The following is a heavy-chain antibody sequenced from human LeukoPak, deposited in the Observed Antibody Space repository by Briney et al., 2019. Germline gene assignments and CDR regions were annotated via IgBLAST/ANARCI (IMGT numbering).Heavy chain of an antibody. D-gene: IGHD3-16*02. V-gene: IGHV3-11*04. CDR2: ISSSGSTI. Sequence: PGGSLRLSCAASGFTFSDYYMSWIRQAPGKGLVWVSSISSSGSTIYYADSVKGRFTISRDNAKNSLYLQMNSLRAEDTAIYYCARAGFLITFGGVISWGQGTLVTVSS. CDR3: ARAGFLITFGGVIS. CDR1: GFTFSDYY. J-gene: IGHJ5*02.